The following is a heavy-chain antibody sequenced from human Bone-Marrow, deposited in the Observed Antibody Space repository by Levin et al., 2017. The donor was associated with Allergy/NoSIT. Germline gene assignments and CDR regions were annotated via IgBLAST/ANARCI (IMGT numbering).Heavy chain of an antibody. V-gene: IGHV6-1*01. CDR2: TYYRSRWYY. CDR1: GDSVSSTSVA. Sequence: PSETLSLTCAISGDSVSSTSVAWNWIRQSPSRGLEWLGRTYYRSRWYYDYAGSVKSRITINPDTSKNQFSLQLNSVTPEDTAVYYCARGEASAFDYWGQGTLVTVSS. D-gene: IGHD2-15*01. CDR3: ARGEASAFDY. J-gene: IGHJ4*02.